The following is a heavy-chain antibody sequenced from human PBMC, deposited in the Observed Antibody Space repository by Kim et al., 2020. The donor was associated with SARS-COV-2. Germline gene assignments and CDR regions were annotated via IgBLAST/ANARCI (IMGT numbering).Heavy chain of an antibody. V-gene: IGHV4-31*01. J-gene: IGHJ5*02. D-gene: IGHD3-10*01. CDR3: TRIPVDPSGAFGWFDP. CDR1: GGSMSSGSYY. CDR2: RSYNGIS. Sequence: SETLSLTCTVSGGSMSSGSYYWNWVRQVPGKDLEWIAYRSYNGISNYNPPLRSQVFTSVDTSKSQFSLELRSVTAADTAVYSCTRIPVDPSGAFGWFDPWGDGSLLSVSS.